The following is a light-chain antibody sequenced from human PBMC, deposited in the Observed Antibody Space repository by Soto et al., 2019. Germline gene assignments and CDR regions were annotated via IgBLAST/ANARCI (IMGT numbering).Light chain of an antibody. Sequence: EVVLTQSPATLSLSPGERATLSCRASQSVSRHLAWYQQKPGQAPRLLILDASTRATGIPARFSGSGSGTEFTLTISSLQSEDFAVYYCQQYNNWPPITFGQGTRLEIK. CDR3: QQYNNWPPIT. CDR1: QSVSRH. J-gene: IGKJ5*01. V-gene: IGKV3-15*01. CDR2: DAS.